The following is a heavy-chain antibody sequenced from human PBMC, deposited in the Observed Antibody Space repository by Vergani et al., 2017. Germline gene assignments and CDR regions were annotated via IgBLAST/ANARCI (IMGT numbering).Heavy chain of an antibody. J-gene: IGHJ6*02. D-gene: IGHD2-21*02. CDR3: ARDKGVVVTAPWDYYYGMDV. CDR1: GFTFSSYA. Sequence: VQLLESGGGLVQPGGSLRLSCAASGFTFSSYAMSWVRQAPGKGLEWVAVIWYDGSNKYYADSVKGRFTISRDNSKNTLYLQMNSLRAEDTAVYYCARDKGVVVTAPWDYYYGMDVWGQGTTVTVSS. V-gene: IGHV3-33*08. CDR2: IWYDGSNK.